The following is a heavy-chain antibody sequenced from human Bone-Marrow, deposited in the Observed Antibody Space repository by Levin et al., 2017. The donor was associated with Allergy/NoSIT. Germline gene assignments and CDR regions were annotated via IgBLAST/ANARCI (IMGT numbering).Heavy chain of an antibody. CDR3: AYRPEDCTTARCYPSWFDS. J-gene: IGHJ5*01. Sequence: SGPTLVKPTETLTLTCSFSGFSLDTPGVGVGWIRLAPGKALEWVALIYYNDDKRYSPSLRTRLTITKDTSKNQVVLSMANVDPGDTATYYCAYRPEDCTTARCYPSWFDSWGQGTLVTVSS. V-gene: IGHV2-5*01. D-gene: IGHD2/OR15-2a*01. CDR2: IYYNDDK. CDR1: GFSLDTPGVG.